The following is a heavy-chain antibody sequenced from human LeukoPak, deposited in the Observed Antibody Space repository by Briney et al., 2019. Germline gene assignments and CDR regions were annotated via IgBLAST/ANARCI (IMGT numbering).Heavy chain of an antibody. CDR2: IYTGGTT. CDR1: GFTVSSNY. D-gene: IGHD5-24*01. J-gene: IGHJ4*02. CDR3: ARDLGMAGFDY. Sequence: GGSLRLSCAASGFTVSSNYMSWVRQAPGKGLEWVSLIYTGGTTYYADSVKGRFSISRDNSKNTLYLQMNSLRVEDTAVYYCARDLGMAGFDYWGQGTLVTVSS. V-gene: IGHV3-66*01.